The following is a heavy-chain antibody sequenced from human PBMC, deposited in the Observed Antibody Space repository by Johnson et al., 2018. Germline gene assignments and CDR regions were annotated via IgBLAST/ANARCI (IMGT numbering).Heavy chain of an antibody. J-gene: IGHJ3*02. CDR3: ANLYQGSGRLHDAFDI. Sequence: QLVQSGGGLVQPXGSLRLSCAASGFTFSSYAMSWVRQAPGKGLEWVSAISGSGGSTYYADPVKGRFTISREHSKNTLYMQMNGLRAEDKAVYYCANLYQGSGRLHDAFDIWGQGTMVTVSS. V-gene: IGHV3-23*04. D-gene: IGHD3-10*01. CDR1: GFTFSSYA. CDR2: ISGSGGST.